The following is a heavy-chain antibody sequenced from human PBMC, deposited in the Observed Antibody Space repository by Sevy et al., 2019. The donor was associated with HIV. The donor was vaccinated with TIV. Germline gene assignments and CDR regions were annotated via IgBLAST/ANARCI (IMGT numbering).Heavy chain of an antibody. J-gene: IGHJ2*01. Sequence: GGSLRLSCVASGFTFGNYDMHWVRQAKGKGLEWVSAICLAGDTYYPGSVKGRFTISREKDKKSLYLQMNSLRAGDTAVYYCARAWRDRWYFDLWGRGTLVTVSS. V-gene: IGHV3-13*01. CDR3: ARAWRDRWYFDL. CDR1: GFTFGNYD. CDR2: ICLAGDT.